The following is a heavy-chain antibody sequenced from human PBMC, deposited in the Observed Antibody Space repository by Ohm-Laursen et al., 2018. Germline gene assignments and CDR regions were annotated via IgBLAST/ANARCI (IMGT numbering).Heavy chain of an antibody. Sequence: GTLSLTCTVSGGSISSYYWSWIRQPPGKGLEWIGYIYYSGSTNYNPSLKSRVTISVDTSKNQFSLKLSSVTAADTAVYYCARGSLYDYVWGSYRYGVYFDYWGQGTLVTVSS. D-gene: IGHD3-16*02. CDR1: GGSISSYY. CDR2: IYYSGST. J-gene: IGHJ4*02. CDR3: ARGSLYDYVWGSYRYGVYFDY. V-gene: IGHV4-59*08.